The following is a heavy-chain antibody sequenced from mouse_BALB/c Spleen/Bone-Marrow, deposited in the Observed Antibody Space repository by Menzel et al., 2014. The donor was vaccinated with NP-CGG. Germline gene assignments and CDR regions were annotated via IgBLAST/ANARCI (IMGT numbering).Heavy chain of an antibody. D-gene: IGHD2-2*01. CDR2: INPDSSTI. CDR1: GFDFSRYW. J-gene: IGHJ1*01. CDR3: ALLGYYGYFYV. Sequence: DVMLVESGGGLAQPGGSLKLSCAASGFDFSRYWMSWVRPAPGKGLGWIGEINPDSSTINYTPSLKDKFIISRDNAKNTLYLQMSKVRSEDTALYYCALLGYYGYFYVWGAGTTVTVSS. V-gene: IGHV4-1*02.